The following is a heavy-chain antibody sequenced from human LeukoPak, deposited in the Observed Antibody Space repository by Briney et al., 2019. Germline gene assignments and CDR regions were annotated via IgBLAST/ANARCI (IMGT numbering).Heavy chain of an antibody. J-gene: IGHJ4*02. D-gene: IGHD3-22*01. CDR1: GFTFSSYS. Sequence: GGSLRLSCAASGFTFSSYSMNWVRQAPGKGLEWGSSISSSSSYIYYADSVKGRFTISRDNAKNSLYLQMNRLRAEDTAVYCCASRIHYDSSGYPFDYWGQGTLVTVSS. V-gene: IGHV3-21*01. CDR3: ASRIHYDSSGYPFDY. CDR2: ISSSSSYI.